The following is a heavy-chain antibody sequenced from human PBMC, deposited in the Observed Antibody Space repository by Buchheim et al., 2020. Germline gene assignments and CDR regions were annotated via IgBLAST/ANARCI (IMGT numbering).Heavy chain of an antibody. CDR1: GFTFSSYS. Sequence: EVQLVESGGGLVKPGGSLRLSCAASGFTFSSYSMNWVRQAPGKGLEWVSSISSSSSYIYYADSVKGRFTISRDNAKKSLYLQMNSLRAEDTAVYYCAARLGWQLTPIDYWGQGTL. CDR3: AARLGWQLTPIDY. V-gene: IGHV3-21*01. J-gene: IGHJ4*02. D-gene: IGHD5-12*01. CDR2: ISSSSSYI.